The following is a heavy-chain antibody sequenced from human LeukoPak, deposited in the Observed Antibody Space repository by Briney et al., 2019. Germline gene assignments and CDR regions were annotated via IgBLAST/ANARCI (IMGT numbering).Heavy chain of an antibody. V-gene: IGHV3-7*01. Sequence: PGGSLRLSCAASGFTLRSYWMTWVRQAPGKGLEWAASINQDGSEKNYVDSVKGRFTISRDNAENSLYLQMNSLRDEDTAVYYCARTRLSCDCWGQGTLVTVSS. J-gene: IGHJ4*02. CDR2: INQDGSEK. CDR1: GFTLRSYW. CDR3: ARTRLSCDC.